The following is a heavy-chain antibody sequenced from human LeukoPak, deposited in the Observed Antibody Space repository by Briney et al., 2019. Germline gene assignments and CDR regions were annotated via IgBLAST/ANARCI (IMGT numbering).Heavy chain of an antibody. CDR1: GFSPSTGGVG. Sequence: SGPTRGKPTEPPTVTPTFSGFSPSTGGVGGGGSRPPPGKALVGVAPIYWNDDKRYSPSLKSRLTITKDTSKNQVVLTMTNMDPVDTATYYCAHSLVRFLEWSTETTFDYWGQGTLVTVSS. J-gene: IGHJ4*02. D-gene: IGHD3-3*01. V-gene: IGHV2-5*01. CDR2: IYWNDDK. CDR3: AHSLVRFLEWSTETTFDY.